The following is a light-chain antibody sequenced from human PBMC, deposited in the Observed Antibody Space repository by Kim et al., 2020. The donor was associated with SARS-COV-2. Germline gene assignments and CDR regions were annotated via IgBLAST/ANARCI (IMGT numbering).Light chain of an antibody. V-gene: IGLV2-14*03. CDR2: DVS. Sequence: GQSITISCTGTSSDVVGYIFVSWYQQQPGKAPKLIIYDVSHRPSGVSNRFSGSKSGNRASLTIFGLQAEDEADYYCTSYTSTSTLVFGGGTQLTVL. CDR1: SSDVVGYIF. J-gene: IGLJ2*01. CDR3: TSYTSTSTLV.